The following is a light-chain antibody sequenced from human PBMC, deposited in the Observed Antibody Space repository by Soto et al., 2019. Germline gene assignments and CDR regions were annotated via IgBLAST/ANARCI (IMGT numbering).Light chain of an antibody. Sequence: EIVLTQSPGTLSLSPGERATLSCRASQTVTRNYLAWHQQKPGQTPRLLVYGASSRATGIPDRFSGSGSGTDFTLTISRLEPEDFAIYYCQFYGSSLITFGQGTRLEIK. V-gene: IGKV3-20*01. CDR1: QTVTRNY. CDR3: QFYGSSLIT. CDR2: GAS. J-gene: IGKJ5*01.